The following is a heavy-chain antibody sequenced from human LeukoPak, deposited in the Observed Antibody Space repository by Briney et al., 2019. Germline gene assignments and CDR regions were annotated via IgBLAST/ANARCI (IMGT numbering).Heavy chain of an antibody. CDR3: ATLQEN. Sequence: GRSLRLSCAASGFIFSNYAMHWVRQAPGKGLEWVAVISYDGSTKYYADSVKGRFTISRDNSKNTLYLQMNSLRVEDTAVYYCATLQENWGQGTLVSVSS. V-gene: IGHV3-30-3*01. CDR1: GFIFSNYA. J-gene: IGHJ4*02. CDR2: ISYDGSTK.